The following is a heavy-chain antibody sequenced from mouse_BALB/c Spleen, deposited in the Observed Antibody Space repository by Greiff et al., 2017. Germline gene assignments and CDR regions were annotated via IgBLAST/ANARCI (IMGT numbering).Heavy chain of an antibody. D-gene: IGHD3-3*01. J-gene: IGHJ4*01. Sequence: EVQLVESGGGLVQPGGSLKLSCAASGFTFSSYTMSWVRQTPEKRLEWVAYISNGGGSTYYPDTVKGRFTISRDNAKNTLYLQMSSLKSEDTAMYYCARHRGSQYYYAMDYWGQGTSVTVSS. V-gene: IGHV5-12-2*01. CDR2: ISNGGGST. CDR3: ARHRGSQYYYAMDY. CDR1: GFTFSSYT.